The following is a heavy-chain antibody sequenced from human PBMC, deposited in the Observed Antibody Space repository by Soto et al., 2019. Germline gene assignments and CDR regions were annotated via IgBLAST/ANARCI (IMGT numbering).Heavy chain of an antibody. CDR3: AKPPTGYSSSWYFQGVDY. J-gene: IGHJ4*02. V-gene: IGHV3-23*01. CDR1: GFTFSSYA. Sequence: EVQLLESGGGLVQPGGSLRLSCAASGFTFSSYAMSWVRQAPGKGLEWVSAISGSGGSTYYADSVKGRFTIARDNSKNTLYLQMNSLRAEDTAVYYCAKPPTGYSSSWYFQGVDYWGQGTLVTVSS. CDR2: ISGSGGST. D-gene: IGHD6-13*01.